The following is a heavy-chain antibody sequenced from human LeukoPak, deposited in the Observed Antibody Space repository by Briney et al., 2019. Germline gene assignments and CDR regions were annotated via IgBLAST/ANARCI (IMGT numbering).Heavy chain of an antibody. CDR2: ISSSSSYI. V-gene: IGHV3-21*01. D-gene: IGHD6-13*01. CDR1: GFTFSRYS. CDR3: ARVEQLVLNY. J-gene: IGHJ4*02. Sequence: GGSLRLSCAASGFTFSRYSMSWVRQAPGKGLEWVSSISSSSSYIYYADSVKGRFTISRDNAKNSLYLQMNSLRAEDTAVYYCARVEQLVLNYWGQGTLVTVSS.